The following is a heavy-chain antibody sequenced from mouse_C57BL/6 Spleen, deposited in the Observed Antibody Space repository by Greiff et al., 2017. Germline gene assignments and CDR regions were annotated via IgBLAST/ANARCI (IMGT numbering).Heavy chain of an antibody. J-gene: IGHJ4*01. CDR1: GFNIKNTY. V-gene: IGHV14-3*01. CDR3: ATYYYGSSYDAMDY. CDR2: IDPTNGNT. Sequence: VQLQQSVAELVRPGASVKLSCTASGFNIKNTYMHWVKQRPEQGLEWIGRIDPTNGNTKYAPKFQGKATITADTSSNTAYLQLSSLTSEDTAIDDGATYYYGSSYDAMDYWGQGTSVTVSS. D-gene: IGHD1-1*01.